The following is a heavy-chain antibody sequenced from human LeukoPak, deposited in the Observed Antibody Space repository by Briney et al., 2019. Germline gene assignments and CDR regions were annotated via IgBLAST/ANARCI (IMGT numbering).Heavy chain of an antibody. CDR2: IYSGFST. D-gene: IGHD3-3*01. Sequence: GWTLRLSCAASGFTVSSYCMSWGLQAPGKGLEAGSLIYSGFSTYYADSVKGRFTISRDNSKNTLYLQINRLRAEDTAVNYCEREGVASYDYWGQGTLVTVSS. J-gene: IGHJ4*02. CDR3: EREGVASYDY. CDR1: GFTVSSYC. V-gene: IGHV3-66*01.